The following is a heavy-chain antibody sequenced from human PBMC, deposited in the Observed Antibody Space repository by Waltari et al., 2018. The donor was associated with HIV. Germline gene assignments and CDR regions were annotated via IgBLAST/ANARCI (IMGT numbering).Heavy chain of an antibody. J-gene: IGHJ3*01. CDR3: AKDGAPGRDAIFDS. CDR1: GVHLELYD. V-gene: IGHV3-30*02. CDR2: VRYDGIHD. D-gene: IGHD1-26*01. Sequence: QVHLVESGGAVVQPGGSLRLPCTASGVHLELYDIHWVRQAPGRGLEGVAGVRYDGIHDYYGDAVKGRFTISRDNSKNAIFLEMTILRLEDTAKYYCAKDGAPGRDAIFDSWGQGTLVTV.